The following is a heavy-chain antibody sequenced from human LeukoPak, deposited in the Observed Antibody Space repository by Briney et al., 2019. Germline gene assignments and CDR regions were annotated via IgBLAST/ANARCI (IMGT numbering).Heavy chain of an antibody. CDR1: GFTFSSYW. D-gene: IGHD4-17*01. J-gene: IGHJ4*02. CDR2: INSDGSST. Sequence: GGSLRLSCAASGFTFSSYWMHWVRQAPGKGLVWVSRINSDGSSTSYADSVKGRFTISRDNAKNTLYLQMNSLRAEDTAVYYCARETQSIYGDYNPFDYWGQGTLVTVSS. V-gene: IGHV3-74*01. CDR3: ARETQSIYGDYNPFDY.